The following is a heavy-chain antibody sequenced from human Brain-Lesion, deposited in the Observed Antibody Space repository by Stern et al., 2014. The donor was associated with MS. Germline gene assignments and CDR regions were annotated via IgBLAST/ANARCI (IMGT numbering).Heavy chain of an antibody. J-gene: IGHJ5*02. Sequence: QMQLVQSGPEVKKPGTSVKVSCKASGFTFTSSAVQWVRQARGQRLEWIGWIAVGSGNTNYAQKFQERVTITRDMSTSTAYMELSSLRSEDTAVYYCAADPTTGSSSWYYIPNWFDPWGQGTLVTVSS. CDR2: IAVGSGNT. V-gene: IGHV1-58*01. D-gene: IGHD6-13*01. CDR3: AADPTTGSSSWYYIPNWFDP. CDR1: GFTFTSSA.